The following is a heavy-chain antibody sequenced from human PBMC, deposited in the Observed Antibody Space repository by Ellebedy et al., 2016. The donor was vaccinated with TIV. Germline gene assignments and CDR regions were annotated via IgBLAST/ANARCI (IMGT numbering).Heavy chain of an antibody. J-gene: IGHJ4*02. CDR2: IYYSGST. D-gene: IGHD5-24*01. CDR1: GGSISSSSYY. V-gene: IGHV4-39*01. CDR3: ARQARGERWLQFIKDY. Sequence: SETLSLXCTVSGGSISSSSYYWGWIRQPPGKGLEWIGSIYYSGSTYYNPSLKSRVTISVDTSKNQFSLKLSSVTAADTAVYYCARQARGERWLQFIKDYWGQGTLVTVSS.